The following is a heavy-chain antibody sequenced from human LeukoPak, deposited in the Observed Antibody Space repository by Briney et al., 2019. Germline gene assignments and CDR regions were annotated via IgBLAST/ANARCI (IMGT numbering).Heavy chain of an antibody. D-gene: IGHD3-10*01. V-gene: IGHV3-7*01. J-gene: IGHJ4*02. CDR1: GFTFKNYA. Sequence: GGSLRLSCAASGFTFKNYAIKWVRQAPGKGLEWVANIKQDGSEKYYVDSVKGRFTISRDNAKNSLYLQMNSLRAEDTAVYYCARSLWFTSYFDYWGQGTLVTVSS. CDR3: ARSLWFTSYFDY. CDR2: IKQDGSEK.